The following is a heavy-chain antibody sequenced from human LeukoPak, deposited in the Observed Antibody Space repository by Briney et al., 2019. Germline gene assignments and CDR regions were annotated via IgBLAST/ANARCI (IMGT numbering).Heavy chain of an antibody. D-gene: IGHD3-22*01. CDR2: IYYSGST. V-gene: IGHV4-59*01. J-gene: IGHJ4*02. Sequence: PSETLSLTCPVSGGSLSSYYWSWIRQPPGKGLEWIGYIYYSGSTNYNPSLKSRVTISVDTSKNQFSLKLSSVTAAETAVYYCAGGFLGDYYDSSGYQAPRDWGQGTLVTVSS. CDR1: GGSLSSYY. CDR3: AGGFLGDYYDSSGYQAPRD.